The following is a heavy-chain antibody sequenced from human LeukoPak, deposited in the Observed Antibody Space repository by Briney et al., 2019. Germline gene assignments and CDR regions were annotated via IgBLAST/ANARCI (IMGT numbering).Heavy chain of an antibody. V-gene: IGHV3-21*01. J-gene: IGHJ3*02. CDR2: ISNSGFYI. CDR3: VTDGASDI. Sequence: GGSLRLSCAASGFTVSGNYMSWVRQAPGKGLEWVSSISNSGFYIYYADSVKGRFVVSRDNANNSLYLQMNSLRDEDTAVYYCVTDGASDIWGQGTMVTVSS. CDR1: GFTVSGNY.